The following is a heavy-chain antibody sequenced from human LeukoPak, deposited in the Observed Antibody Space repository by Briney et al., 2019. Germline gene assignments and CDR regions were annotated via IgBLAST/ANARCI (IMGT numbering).Heavy chain of an antibody. Sequence: SETLSLTCTVSGGSISSYYWSWIRQPPGKGLEWIGYIYYSGSTNYNPSLKSRVTISVDTSKNQFSLKLSSVTAADTAVYYCARLKGDGYNNKRVYYFDYWGQGTLVTVSS. J-gene: IGHJ4*02. CDR3: ARLKGDGYNNKRVYYFDY. CDR1: GGSISSYY. V-gene: IGHV4-59*08. D-gene: IGHD5-24*01. CDR2: IYYSGST.